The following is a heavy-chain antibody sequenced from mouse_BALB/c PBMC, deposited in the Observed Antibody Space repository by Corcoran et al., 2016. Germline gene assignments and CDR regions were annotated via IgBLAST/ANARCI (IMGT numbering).Heavy chain of an antibody. CDR2: INPSSGYT. J-gene: IGHJ1*01. D-gene: IGHD2-3*01. V-gene: IGHV1-4*02. Sequence: QVQLQQSAAELARPGASVKMSCKASGYTFTSYTMHWVKQRPGQGLEWIGYINPSSGYTEYNQKFKDKTTLTADKSSSTAYMQLGSLTSEDSAVYYCARRVYDWYFDVWGAGTTVTVSS. CDR1: GYTFTSYT. CDR3: ARRVYDWYFDV.